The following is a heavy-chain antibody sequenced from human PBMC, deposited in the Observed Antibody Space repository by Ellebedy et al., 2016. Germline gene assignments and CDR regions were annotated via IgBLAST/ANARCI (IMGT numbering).Heavy chain of an antibody. D-gene: IGHD3-3*01. CDR3: ARLDTQYYDFWSGYSEGWYFDL. J-gene: IGHJ2*01. Sequence: GESLKISCKVSGYNFVDYWIAWVRQMPGKGLEWMGIIYPGDSDTRYSPSFQGKVTISADKSISTAYLQWSSLKASDTAMYYCARLDTQYYDFWSGYSEGWYFDLWGRGTLVTVSS. CDR2: IYPGDSDT. V-gene: IGHV5-51*01. CDR1: GYNFVDYW.